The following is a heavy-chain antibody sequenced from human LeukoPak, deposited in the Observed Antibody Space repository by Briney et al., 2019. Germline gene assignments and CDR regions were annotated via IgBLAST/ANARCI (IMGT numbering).Heavy chain of an antibody. D-gene: IGHD3-16*01. V-gene: IGHV4-61*02. CDR3: ATDLGY. J-gene: IGHJ4*02. CDR2: IYTSGYT. Sequence: SETLSLTCTVSGGSISSGSYYWSWIRQPAGKGLEWIGRIYTSGYTNYNPSLKSRVTISVDTSKNQFSLKLSSVTAADTAVYYCATDLGYWGQGTLVTVSS. CDR1: GGSISSGSYY.